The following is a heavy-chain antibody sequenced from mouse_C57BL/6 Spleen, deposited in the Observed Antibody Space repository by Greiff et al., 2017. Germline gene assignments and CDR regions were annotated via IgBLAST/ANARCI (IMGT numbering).Heavy chain of an antibody. CDR3: AREVYYSNPPYAMDY. J-gene: IGHJ4*01. V-gene: IGHV1-4*01. CDR2: INPSSGYT. D-gene: IGHD2-5*01. CDR1: GYTFTSYT. Sequence: VKLVESGAELARPGASVKMSCKASGYTFTSYTMHWVKQRPGQGLEWIGYINPSSGYTKYNQKFKDKATLTADKSSSTAYMQLSSLTSEDSAVYYCAREVYYSNPPYAMDYWGQGTSVTVSS.